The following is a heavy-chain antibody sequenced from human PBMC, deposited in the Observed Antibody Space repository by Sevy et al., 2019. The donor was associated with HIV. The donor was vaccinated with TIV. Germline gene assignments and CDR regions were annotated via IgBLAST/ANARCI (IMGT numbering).Heavy chain of an antibody. CDR2: IYSGGTT. J-gene: IGHJ6*02. V-gene: IGHV3-66*01. Sequence: GGSLRLSCAASGFTVSSDYMTWVRQAPGKGLEWVSVIYSGGTTYYADSVKGRFTISRDNSKNTVYLQMNSLRAEDTAVYYCARESSSTWQAGYYGMAVWSQGTTVTVSS. CDR3: ARESSSTWQAGYYGMAV. D-gene: IGHD6-13*01. CDR1: GFTVSSDY.